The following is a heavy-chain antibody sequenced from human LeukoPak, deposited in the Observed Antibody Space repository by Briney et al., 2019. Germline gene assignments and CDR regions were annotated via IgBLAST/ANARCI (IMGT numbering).Heavy chain of an antibody. V-gene: IGHV4-59*12. CDR3: ASEGIAVAGTFNY. CDR2: IYYSVGT. J-gene: IGHJ4*02. D-gene: IGHD6-19*01. Sequence: SETLSLTCTVSGGSISGYYWSWIRQSPGKGLEWIGYIYYSVGTNYNPSLKSRVTMSVDKSKNQFSLKLSSVTAADTAVYYCASEGIAVAGTFNYWGQGTLVTVSS. CDR1: GGSISGYY.